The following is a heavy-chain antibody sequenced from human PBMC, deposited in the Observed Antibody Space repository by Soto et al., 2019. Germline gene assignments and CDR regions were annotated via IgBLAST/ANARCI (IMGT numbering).Heavy chain of an antibody. Sequence: SETLSLTCAVYGGSFSGYYWSWIRQPPGKGLEWIGEINHSGSTNYNPSLKSRVTISVDTSKNQFSLKLSSVTAADTAVYYCARGRHSSSYYDYWGQGTLVTVSS. V-gene: IGHV4-34*01. CDR1: GGSFSGYY. CDR3: ARGRHSSSYYDY. CDR2: INHSGST. J-gene: IGHJ4*02. D-gene: IGHD6-13*01.